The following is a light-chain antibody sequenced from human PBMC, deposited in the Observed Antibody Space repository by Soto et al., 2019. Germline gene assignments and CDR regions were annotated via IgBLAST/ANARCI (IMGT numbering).Light chain of an antibody. CDR2: EVA. CDR3: SSYTSSSTYV. V-gene: IGLV2-18*02. Sequence: QSVLTQPPSVSGSPGQSVTISCTGTSSDVGNYNRVSWYQQPPGTAPKLMIYEVANRPSGVPDRFSGSKSGNTASLTISGLQAEDEAVYYCSSYTSSSTYVFGTGTKLTVL. CDR1: SSDVGNYNR. J-gene: IGLJ1*01.